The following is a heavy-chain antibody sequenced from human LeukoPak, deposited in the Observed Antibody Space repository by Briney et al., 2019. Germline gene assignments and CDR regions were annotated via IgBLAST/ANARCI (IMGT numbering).Heavy chain of an antibody. CDR2: IYYSGST. V-gene: IGHV4-39*07. CDR1: GGSTSSSSYY. Sequence: SETLSLTCTVSGGSTSSSSYYWGWIRQPPGKGLEWIGSIYYSGSTYYNPSLKSRVTISVDTSKNQFSLKLSSVTAADTAVYYCARDIIDGYNRNWFDPWGQGTLVTVSS. CDR3: ARDIIDGYNRNWFDP. J-gene: IGHJ5*02. D-gene: IGHD5-24*01.